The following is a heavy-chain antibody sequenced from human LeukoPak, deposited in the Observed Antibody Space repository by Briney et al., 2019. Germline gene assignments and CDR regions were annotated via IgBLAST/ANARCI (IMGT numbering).Heavy chain of an antibody. D-gene: IGHD2-15*01. CDR2: ISGSGGST. Sequence: GGSLRLSCAASGFTFSSYAVSWVRQAPGKGLEWVSAISGSGGSTYYADSVKGRFTISRDNSKNTLYLQMNSLRAEDTAVYYCAKESVVVVAAPDAFDIWGQGTMVTVSS. CDR1: GFTFSSYA. CDR3: AKESVVVVAAPDAFDI. J-gene: IGHJ3*02. V-gene: IGHV3-23*01.